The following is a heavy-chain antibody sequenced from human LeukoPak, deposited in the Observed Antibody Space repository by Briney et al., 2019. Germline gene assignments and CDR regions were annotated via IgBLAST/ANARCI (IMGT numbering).Heavy chain of an antibody. J-gene: IGHJ4*02. Sequence: PGGSLTLSCAASGFTFSSYWMTWVRQAPGKGLEWVANIKHNGDELNYVDSVEDRFTISRDNAKNSLYLHMTRLRAEDTAVYYRARELRTFDSWGQGTLVTVSS. V-gene: IGHV3-7*01. CDR2: IKHNGDEL. CDR1: GFTFSSYW. D-gene: IGHD3-16*01. CDR3: ARELRTFDS.